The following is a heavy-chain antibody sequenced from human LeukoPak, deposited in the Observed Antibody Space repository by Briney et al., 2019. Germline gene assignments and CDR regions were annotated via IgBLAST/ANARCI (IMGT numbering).Heavy chain of an antibody. CDR2: ISAYNGNT. CDR3: ATTVRRVSQFDP. V-gene: IGHV1-18*01. D-gene: IGHD4-17*01. J-gene: IGHJ5*02. CDR1: GYTFTSYG. Sequence: ASVKVSCKASGYTFTSYGISWVRQAPGQGLEWMGWISAYNGNTNYAQKLQGRVTMTTDTSTSTAYMELRSLRSDDTAVYYCATTVRRVSQFDPWGQGTLVTVSS.